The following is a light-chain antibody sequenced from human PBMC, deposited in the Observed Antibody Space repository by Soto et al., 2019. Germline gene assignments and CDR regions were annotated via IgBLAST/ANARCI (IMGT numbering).Light chain of an antibody. CDR3: QQYYSYRRT. Sequence: AIRMTQSPPSLSASTGDRVTITCRASQGISSYLAWYQQKPGKAPKLLIYAASTLQSGVPSRFSGSGSGTDFTLTISCLQSEDFATYYCQQYYSYRRTLGQGTKVDIK. CDR2: AAS. CDR1: QGISSY. J-gene: IGKJ1*01. V-gene: IGKV1-8*01.